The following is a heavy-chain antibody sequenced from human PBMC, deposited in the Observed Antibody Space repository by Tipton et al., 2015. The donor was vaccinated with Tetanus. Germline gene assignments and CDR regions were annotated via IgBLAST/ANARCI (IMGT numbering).Heavy chain of an antibody. CDR3: ARSYGDTFVFRLDY. V-gene: IGHV4-59*07. J-gene: IGHJ4*02. Sequence: TLSLTCTVSGASISGYYWNWIRQPPGKGLEWIGYINYSGSTNYNPSLRSRVTISIDTSKTQFSLNLISVTSADTAVYYCARSYGDTFVFRLDYWGQGVLSTVSS. CDR1: GASISGYY. CDR2: INYSGST. D-gene: IGHD4-17*01.